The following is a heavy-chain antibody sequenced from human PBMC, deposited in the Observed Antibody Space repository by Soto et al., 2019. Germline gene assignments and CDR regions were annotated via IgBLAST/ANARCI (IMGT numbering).Heavy chain of an antibody. J-gene: IGHJ5*02. CDR2: IYHSGST. V-gene: IGHV4-4*02. CDR3: AIHRLGYCSGGSCSPFDP. Sequence: QVQLQESGPGLVKPSGTLSLTCAVSGGSISSSNWWSWVRQPPGKGLVWIGEIYHSGSTNYNPSLKSRVTISVDKSKNQFSLKLSSVTAADTAVYYCAIHRLGYCSGGSCSPFDPWGQGTLVTVSS. CDR1: GGSISSSNW. D-gene: IGHD2-15*01.